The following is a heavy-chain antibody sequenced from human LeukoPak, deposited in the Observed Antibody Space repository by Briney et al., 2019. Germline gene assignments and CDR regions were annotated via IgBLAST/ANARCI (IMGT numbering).Heavy chain of an antibody. CDR2: ISGSGATT. D-gene: IGHD1-1*01. J-gene: IGHJ4*02. Sequence: GGSLRLSCAASGFTFSSYVMSWARQAPGKGLEWVSAISGSGATTYYADSVKGRFTISRDNSKNTLYLHMNSLRAEDTAVYYCAKRVSGTTFYWGQGTLVTVSS. CDR1: GFTFSSYV. V-gene: IGHV3-23*01. CDR3: AKRVSGTTFY.